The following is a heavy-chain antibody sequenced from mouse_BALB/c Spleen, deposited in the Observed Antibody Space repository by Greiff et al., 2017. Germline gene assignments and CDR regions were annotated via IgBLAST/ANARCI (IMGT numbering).Heavy chain of an antibody. J-gene: IGHJ4*01. CDR1: GFTFSSYG. CDR3: ARRGYGNFYAMDY. D-gene: IGHD2-10*02. Sequence: EVHLVESGGDLVKPGGSLKLSCAASGFTFSSYGMSWVRQTPDKRLEWVATISSGGSYTYYPDSVKGRFTISRDNAKNTLYLQMSSLKSEDTAMYYCARRGYGNFYAMDYWGQGTSVTVSS. V-gene: IGHV5-6*01. CDR2: ISSGGSYT.